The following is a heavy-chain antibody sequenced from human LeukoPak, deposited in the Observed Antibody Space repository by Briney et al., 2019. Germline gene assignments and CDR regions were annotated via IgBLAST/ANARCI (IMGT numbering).Heavy chain of an antibody. J-gene: IGHJ4*02. D-gene: IGHD1-26*01. Sequence: GGSLRLSCAASGFTFSNSAMSWVRQAPGKGLEWVSVISGSGGSTYYADSVKGRFTISRDNSKNTLYLQMNSLRAEDTAVYYCASSYSGSSDYWGQGTLVTVS. CDR3: ASSYSGSSDY. V-gene: IGHV3-23*01. CDR2: ISGSGGST. CDR1: GFTFSNSA.